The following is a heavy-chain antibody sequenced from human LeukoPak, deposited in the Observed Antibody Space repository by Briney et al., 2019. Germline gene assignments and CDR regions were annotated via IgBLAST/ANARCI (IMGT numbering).Heavy chain of an antibody. J-gene: IGHJ4*02. CDR1: GFTFSNAW. CDR2: IKSKTDGETT. D-gene: IGHD6-19*01. V-gene: IGHV3-15*01. Sequence: GGSLRLSCAASGFTFSNAWMNWVRQAPGKGLEWVGRIKSKTDGETTDYAAPVKGRFTISRNDSKNTLCLQMNSLKAEDTAMYYCTTDLIAVADDDYWGQGTLVTVSS. CDR3: TTDLIAVADDDY.